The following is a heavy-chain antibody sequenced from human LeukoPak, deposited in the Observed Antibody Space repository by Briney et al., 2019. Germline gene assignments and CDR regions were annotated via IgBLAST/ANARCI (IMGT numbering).Heavy chain of an antibody. CDR1: GYTFTDYD. CDR3: ARARNWNDGVDWFDP. CDR2: MNPNSGNT. Sequence: ASVKVSCKASGYTFTDYDINWVRQATGQGLEWMGWMNPNSGNTGYAQKFQGRVTMTRNTSISTAYMELSSLRSEDTAVYYCARARNWNDGVDWFDPWGQGTLATVSS. D-gene: IGHD1-1*01. V-gene: IGHV1-8*01. J-gene: IGHJ5*02.